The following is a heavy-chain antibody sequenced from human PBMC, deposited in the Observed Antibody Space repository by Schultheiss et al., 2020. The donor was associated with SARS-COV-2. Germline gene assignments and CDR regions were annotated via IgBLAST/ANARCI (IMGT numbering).Heavy chain of an antibody. CDR3: AIINYGDYDF. CDR2: IYHTGST. D-gene: IGHD4-17*01. Sequence: SETLSLTCAVSGGSISSSNWWTWVRQSPGKGLEWIGQIYHTGSTNYNPSLKSRVTISMDKSKNQLSLKLKSVTAADTAVYYCAIINYGDYDFWGQGTLVTVSS. CDR1: GGSISSSNW. V-gene: IGHV4-4*02. J-gene: IGHJ4*02.